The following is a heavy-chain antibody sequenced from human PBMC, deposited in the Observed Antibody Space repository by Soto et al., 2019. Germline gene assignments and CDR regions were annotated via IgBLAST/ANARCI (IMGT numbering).Heavy chain of an antibody. J-gene: IGHJ6*02. CDR2: ISYDGSNK. V-gene: IGHV3-30*18. CDR1: GFTFSSYG. D-gene: IGHD3-9*01. Sequence: PVGSLRLSCAASGFTFSSYGIHWVRQAPGKGLEWVAVISYDGSNKYYADSVKGRFTISRDNSKNTLYLQMNSLRAEDTAVYYCAKDLSGRITIFFHGMDVWGQGTTVTVSS. CDR3: AKDLSGRITIFFHGMDV.